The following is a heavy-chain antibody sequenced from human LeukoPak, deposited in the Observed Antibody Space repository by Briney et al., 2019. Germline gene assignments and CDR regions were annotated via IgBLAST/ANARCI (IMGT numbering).Heavy chain of an antibody. V-gene: IGHV3-23*01. D-gene: IGHD5-12*01. Sequence: GGSLRLSCAASGFTFNSFAFTWVRQAPGRGLEWVSAISGSGGSTYYADSVKGRFTISRDNSKNTLYLQMNSLRAEDTAVYYCAKDHGYSGYDFFDYWGQGTLVTVSS. CDR2: ISGSGGST. J-gene: IGHJ4*02. CDR1: GFTFNSFA. CDR3: AKDHGYSGYDFFDY.